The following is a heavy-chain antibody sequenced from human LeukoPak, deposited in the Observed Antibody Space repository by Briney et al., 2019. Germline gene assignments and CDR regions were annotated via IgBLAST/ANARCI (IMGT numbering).Heavy chain of an antibody. J-gene: IGHJ4*02. V-gene: IGHV3-23*01. CDR1: GFTFSSYA. Sequence: GGSLRLSCAASGFTFSSYAMSWVRQAPGKGLEWVSAISGSGGSTYYADSVKGRFTISRDNSKNTLYLQMNSLRAEDTAVYYCAKRSAIVVVPASGIGDYWGQGTLVTVSS. CDR2: ISGSGGST. CDR3: AKRSAIVVVPASGIGDY. D-gene: IGHD2-2*01.